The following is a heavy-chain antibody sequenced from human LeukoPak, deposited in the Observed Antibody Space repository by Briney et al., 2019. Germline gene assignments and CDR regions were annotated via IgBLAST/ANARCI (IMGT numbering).Heavy chain of an antibody. D-gene: IGHD3-10*01. V-gene: IGHV4-38-2*02. Sequence: SETLSLTCTVSGYSISSGYYWSWIRQPPGKGLGWIGEINHSGSTNYNPSLKSRVTISVDTSKNQFSLKLSSVTAADTAVYYCARPRSPDYYGSGSYYPYWGQGTLVTVSS. CDR1: GYSISSGYY. J-gene: IGHJ4*02. CDR3: ARPRSPDYYGSGSYYPY. CDR2: INHSGST.